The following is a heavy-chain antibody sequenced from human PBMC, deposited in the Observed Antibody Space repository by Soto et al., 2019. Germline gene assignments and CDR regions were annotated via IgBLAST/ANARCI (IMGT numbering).Heavy chain of an antibody. V-gene: IGHV3-23*01. Sequence: GGSLRLSCAASGFTFNSYAMSWVRQAPGKGLAWVSTIIGSGGSTYYADSVKGRFSVSRENSKNTLYLQMNSLRAEDTAVYYCAKDRNYYDSSGYDYWGQGTLVTVSS. CDR3: AKDRNYYDSSGYDY. J-gene: IGHJ4*02. D-gene: IGHD3-22*01. CDR2: IIGSGGST. CDR1: GFTFNSYA.